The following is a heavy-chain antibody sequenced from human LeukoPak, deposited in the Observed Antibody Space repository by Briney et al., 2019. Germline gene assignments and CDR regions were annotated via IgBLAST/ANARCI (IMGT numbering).Heavy chain of an antibody. V-gene: IGHV4-39*01. J-gene: IGHJ4*02. CDR3: ASTIFGVVIIREDVDY. D-gene: IGHD3-3*01. CDR2: IYYSGST. Sequence: SETLSLTCTVSGGSISSSSYYWGRIRQPPGKGLEWIGSIYYSGSTYYNPSLKSRVTISVDTSKNQFSLKLSSVTAADTAVYYCASTIFGVVIIREDVDYWGQGTLVTVSS. CDR1: GGSISSSSYY.